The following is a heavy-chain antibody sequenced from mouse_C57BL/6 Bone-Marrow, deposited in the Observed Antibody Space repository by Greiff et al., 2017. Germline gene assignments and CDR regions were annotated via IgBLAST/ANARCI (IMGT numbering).Heavy chain of an antibody. CDR2: ISSGGSYT. CDR1: GFTFSSYG. CDR3: ARPYYYGRGAWWAY. D-gene: IGHD1-1*01. V-gene: IGHV5-6*01. J-gene: IGHJ3*01. Sequence: EVMLVESGGDLVKPGGSLKLSCAASGFTFSSYGMSWVRQTPDKRLEWVATISSGGSYTYYPDSVKGRFTISRDNAKNTLYLQMSSLKSGDTAMYYCARPYYYGRGAWWAYWGQGTLVTVSA.